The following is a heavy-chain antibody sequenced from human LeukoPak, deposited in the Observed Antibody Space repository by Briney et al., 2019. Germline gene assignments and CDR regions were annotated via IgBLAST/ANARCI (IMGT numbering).Heavy chain of an antibody. CDR3: ARYDILTGYYDFFDP. CDR1: GGSISSYY. Sequence: SETLPLTCTVSGGSISSYYWSWIRQPPGKGLEWIGYIYYSGSSSYNPSLKSRVTISVDTSKNQFSLKLRSVTAADTAVYYCARYDILTGYYDFFDPWGQGTLVTVSS. J-gene: IGHJ5*02. D-gene: IGHD3-9*01. CDR2: IYYSGSS. V-gene: IGHV4-59*01.